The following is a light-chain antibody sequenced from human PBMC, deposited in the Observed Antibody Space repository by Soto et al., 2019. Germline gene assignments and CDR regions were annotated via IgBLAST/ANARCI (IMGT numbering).Light chain of an antibody. Sequence: IVMTQSPATLSVSPGERATLSCRASQSINNNLAWYQQKPGQAPRLLIYDASTGATDIPARFSGSGSGTEFTLTISSLQSEDSPVYYCQQYKSSFTFGQGTKLEIK. V-gene: IGKV3-15*01. CDR2: DAS. CDR1: QSINNN. CDR3: QQYKSSFT. J-gene: IGKJ2*01.